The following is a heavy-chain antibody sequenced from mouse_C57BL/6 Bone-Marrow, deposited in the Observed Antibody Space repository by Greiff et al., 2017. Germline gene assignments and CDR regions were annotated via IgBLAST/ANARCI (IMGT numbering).Heavy chain of an antibody. J-gene: IGHJ4*01. CDR1: GFTLSDYY. CDR2: ISNGGGST. CDR3: AKSCDSYYSYAMDY. D-gene: IGHD2-3*01. Sequence: EVHLLQSGGGLVQPGGSLKFSCAASGFTLSDYYMYWVRQTPEKRLEWVAYISNGGGSTYYPDTVKGRFTISRDNAKDTLYLPVGRLMSRETAMYYCAKSCDSYYSYAMDYWGQGTSVTVSA. V-gene: IGHV5-12*01.